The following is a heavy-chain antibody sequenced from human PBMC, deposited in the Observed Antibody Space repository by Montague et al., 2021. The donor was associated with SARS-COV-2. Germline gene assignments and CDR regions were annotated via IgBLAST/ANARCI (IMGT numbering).Heavy chain of an antibody. CDR2: IDSSGTT. CDR1: GGSISSTSFI. J-gene: IGHJ4*02. D-gene: IGHD6-19*01. CDR3: ARSTSGWIVY. Sequence: SETLSLTCSVSGGSISSTSFIWAWMRQPPGKGLVWVGCIDSSGTTYYXRGLKSRVTISGDTSRNQLSVRLSSVTAADTAVYYWARSTSGWIVYWGQGTLVTVSS. V-gene: IGHV4-39*01.